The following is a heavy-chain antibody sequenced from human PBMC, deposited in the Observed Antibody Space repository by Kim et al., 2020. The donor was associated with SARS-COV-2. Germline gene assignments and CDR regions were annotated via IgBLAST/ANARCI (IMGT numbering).Heavy chain of an antibody. D-gene: IGHD6-13*01. CDR1: GYTFTSYG. CDR3: ARDNAGAAAGPFDY. CDR2: ISAYNGNT. J-gene: IGHJ4*02. V-gene: IGHV1-18*04. Sequence: ASVKVSCKASGYTFTSYGISWVRQAPGQGLEWMGWISAYNGNTNYAQKLQDRVTMTTDTSTSTAYMELRSLRSDDTAVYYCARDNAGAAAGPFDYWGQGTLVTVSS.